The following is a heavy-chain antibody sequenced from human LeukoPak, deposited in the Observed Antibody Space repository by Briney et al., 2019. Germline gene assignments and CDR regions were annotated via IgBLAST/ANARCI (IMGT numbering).Heavy chain of an antibody. V-gene: IGHV3-21*04. CDR1: GFTFSSYS. D-gene: IGHD3-16*02. CDR3: ARLRLSFRGGIDY. J-gene: IGHJ4*02. Sequence: GGSLRLSCAASGFTFSSYSMNWVRQAPGKGLEWVSSISSSSSYIYYADSVKGRFTISRDNAKTSLYLQMNSLRAEDTAVYYCARLRLSFRGGIDYWGQGTLVTVST. CDR2: ISSSSSYI.